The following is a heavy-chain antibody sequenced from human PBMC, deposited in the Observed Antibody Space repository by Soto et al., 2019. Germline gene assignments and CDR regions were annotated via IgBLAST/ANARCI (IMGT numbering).Heavy chain of an antibody. J-gene: IGHJ4*02. CDR3: AKDVRSKYFDY. D-gene: IGHD4-17*01. CDR1: GFTFSSYG. CDR2: ISYDGSNK. Sequence: LRLSCAASGFTFSSYGMHWVRQAPGKGLEWVAVISYDGSNKYYADSVKGRFTISRDNSKNTLYLQMNSLRAEDTAVYYCAKDVRSKYFDYWGQGTLVTVSS. V-gene: IGHV3-30*18.